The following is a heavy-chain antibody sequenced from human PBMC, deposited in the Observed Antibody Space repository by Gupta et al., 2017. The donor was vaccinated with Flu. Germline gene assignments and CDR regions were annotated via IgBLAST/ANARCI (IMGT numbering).Heavy chain of an antibody. D-gene: IGHD2-15*01. Sequence: EVLLVESGAKVTTPGDSLKISGQGSGYNFPTYWIGWVRQKSGKGLEWIGIIYPEDSDTRYNSARQGQVTISADKSITTAYLHWGSLKASDTATYFCARFRGMCGSGSCYPDFWGQGSLVTVAS. J-gene: IGHJ4*02. V-gene: IGHV5-51*03. CDR1: GYNFPTYW. CDR2: IYPEDSDT. CDR3: ARFRGMCGSGSCYPDF.